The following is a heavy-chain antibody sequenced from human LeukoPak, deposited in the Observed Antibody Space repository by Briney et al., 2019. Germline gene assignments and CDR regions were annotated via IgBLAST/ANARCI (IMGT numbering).Heavy chain of an antibody. V-gene: IGHV1-69*05. D-gene: IGHD3-10*01. CDR3: ATLLWPQGDYFDY. J-gene: IGHJ4*02. CDR1: GGTFSSYA. CDR2: IIPIFGTA. Sequence: SVKVSCKASGGTFSSYAISWVRQAPGQGLEWMGGIIPIFGTANYAQKFQGRVTITTDESTSTAYMELSSLRSEDTAVYYCATLLWPQGDYFDYWGQGTLVTVSS.